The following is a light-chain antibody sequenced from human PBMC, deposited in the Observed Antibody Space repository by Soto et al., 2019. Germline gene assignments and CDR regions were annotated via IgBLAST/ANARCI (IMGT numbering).Light chain of an antibody. CDR3: QQFGSSPPFT. CDR1: QSFSSSY. Sequence: EIVLTQSPGTRSLSPGERATLSCRASQSFSSSYLAWYQQKPGQAPRLLIYGASSRATGIPDRFSGSVSGTDFTLTISRLEPGDFAVYYCQQFGSSPPFTFGPGTKVDIK. J-gene: IGKJ3*01. CDR2: GAS. V-gene: IGKV3-20*01.